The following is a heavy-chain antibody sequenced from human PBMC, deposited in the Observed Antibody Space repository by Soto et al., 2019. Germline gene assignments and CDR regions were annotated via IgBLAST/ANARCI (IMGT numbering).Heavy chain of an antibody. Sequence: SVKVSCKASGGTFSSYAISWVRQAPGQGFEWMGGIIPILGTANYAQKFQGRVTITADESTSTAYMELSSLRSEDTAVYFCAITPNMVRGVIITESFDYWGQGTLVTV. CDR3: AITPNMVRGVIITESFDY. CDR1: GGTFSSYA. D-gene: IGHD3-10*01. CDR2: IIPILGTA. V-gene: IGHV1-69*13. J-gene: IGHJ4*02.